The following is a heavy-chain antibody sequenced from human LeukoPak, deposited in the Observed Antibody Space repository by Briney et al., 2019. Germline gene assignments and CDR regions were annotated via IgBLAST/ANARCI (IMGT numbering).Heavy chain of an antibody. D-gene: IGHD5-18*01. CDR3: ARGEGGYSLYGMDV. V-gene: IGHV3-11*01. J-gene: IGHJ6*02. CDR2: ISSSGSTM. CDR1: GSTFSDYY. Sequence: EGSLRLSCAASGSTFSDYYMSWIRQAPGKGLEWVSYISSSGSTMYYADSVKGRFTISRDNAKNSLYLQMNSLRAEDTAVYYCARGEGGYSLYGMDVWGQGTTVTVSS.